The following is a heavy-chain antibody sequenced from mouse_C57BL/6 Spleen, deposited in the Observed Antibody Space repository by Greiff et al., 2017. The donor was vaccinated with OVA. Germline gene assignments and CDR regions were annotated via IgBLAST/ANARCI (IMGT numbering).Heavy chain of an antibody. J-gene: IGHJ2*01. D-gene: IGHD2-2*01. CDR1: GFTFSDYY. CDR3: ARVVGLRYYFDY. Sequence: EVQLVESEGGLVQPGSSMKLSCTASGFTFSDYYMAWVRQVPEKGLEWVANINYDGSSTYYLDSLKSRFIISRDNAKTILYLQMSSLKSEDTATYYCARVVGLRYYFDYWGQGTTLTVSS. CDR2: INYDGSST. V-gene: IGHV5-16*01.